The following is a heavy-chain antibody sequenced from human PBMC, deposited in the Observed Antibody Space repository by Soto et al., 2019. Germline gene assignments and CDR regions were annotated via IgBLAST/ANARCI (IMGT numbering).Heavy chain of an antibody. J-gene: IGHJ4*02. CDR1: GGTFRSYA. CDR2: IVLIVDTS. CDR3: VRVVAIPGYPDN. V-gene: IGHV1-69*12. Sequence: QVQLVQSGAEVRQPASSVKVSCKTSGGTFRSYAISWVRQAPGQGLEWMGVIVLIVDTSTYAQKFQGRVTITADESTSTVYMELSSLRSDDTAVYYCVRVVAIPGYPDNWGQGTLGTVSS. D-gene: IGHD5-12*01.